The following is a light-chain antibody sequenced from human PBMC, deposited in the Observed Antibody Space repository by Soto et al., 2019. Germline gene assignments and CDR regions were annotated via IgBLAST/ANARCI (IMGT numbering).Light chain of an antibody. CDR1: QSVSSSY. J-gene: IGKJ5*01. Sequence: IGVTQSPGTRSWSPAERATVSCRASQSVSSSYFAWYQQKPGQAPRLLIYGASSRATGIPDGFSGSGSGTDFTFTSSKLEPEDFAVYYCQQYGSFFGQGTRLEIK. V-gene: IGKV3-20*01. CDR3: QQYGSF. CDR2: GAS.